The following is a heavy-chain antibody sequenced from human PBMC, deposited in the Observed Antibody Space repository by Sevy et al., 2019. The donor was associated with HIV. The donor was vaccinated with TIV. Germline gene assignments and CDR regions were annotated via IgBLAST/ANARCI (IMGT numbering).Heavy chain of an antibody. CDR2: ISSGSGTR. V-gene: IGHV3-48*02. CDR3: ASRGYCGGGSCYSGPNDY. D-gene: IGHD2-15*01. J-gene: IGHJ4*02. CDR1: TFTFSSYS. Sequence: GGSLRLSCAASTFTFSSYSMHWVRQAPGKGLEWVSYISSGSGTRYYADAVKGRFTISRDNAKNSPFLQMNSLRDEDTAVYYCASRGYCGGGSCYSGPNDYWGQGTLVTVSS.